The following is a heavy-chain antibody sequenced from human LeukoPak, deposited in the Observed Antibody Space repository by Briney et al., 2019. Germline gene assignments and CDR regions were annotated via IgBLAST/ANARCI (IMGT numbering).Heavy chain of an antibody. V-gene: IGHV3-33*01. J-gene: IGHJ4*02. D-gene: IGHD3-10*01. Sequence: PGRSLRLSCAASGFTFSSYGMHWVRQAPGKGLEWVAVIWYDGSNKYYADSVKGRFTISRDNSKNTLYLQMNSLRAEDTAVYYCARQLWFGELKVMDYWGQGTLVTVSS. CDR3: ARQLWFGELKVMDY. CDR2: IWYDGSNK. CDR1: GFTFSSYG.